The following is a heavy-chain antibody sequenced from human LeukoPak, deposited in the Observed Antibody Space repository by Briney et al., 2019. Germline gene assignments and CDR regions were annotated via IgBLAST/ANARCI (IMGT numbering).Heavy chain of an antibody. Sequence: SETLSLTCTVSGGSISSSSYYWGWIRQPPGKGLEWIGSIYYSGSTYYNPSLKSRVTISVDTSKNQFSLKLSSVTAADTAVYYCARQPENYDILTGYRLWYFDLWGRGTQVTVSS. J-gene: IGHJ2*01. D-gene: IGHD3-9*01. CDR3: ARQPENYDILTGYRLWYFDL. V-gene: IGHV4-39*01. CDR1: GGSISSSSYY. CDR2: IYYSGST.